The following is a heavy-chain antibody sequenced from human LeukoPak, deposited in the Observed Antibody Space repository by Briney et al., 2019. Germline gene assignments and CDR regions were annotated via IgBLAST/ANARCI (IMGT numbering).Heavy chain of an antibody. J-gene: IGHJ4*02. V-gene: IGHV4-39*01. Sequence: SETLSLTCTVSGGSISGSSYYWGWIRQPPGKGLEWIGSIYYSGSTYYNPSLKSRVTISVDTSKNQFSLKLSSVTAADTAVYYCARHDLRYFDWHYWGQGTLVTVSS. CDR3: ARHDLRYFDWHY. CDR2: IYYSGST. CDR1: GGSISGSSYY. D-gene: IGHD3-9*01.